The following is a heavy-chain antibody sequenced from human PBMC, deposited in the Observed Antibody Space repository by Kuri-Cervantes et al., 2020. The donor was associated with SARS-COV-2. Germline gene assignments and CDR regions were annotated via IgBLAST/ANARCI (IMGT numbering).Heavy chain of an antibody. V-gene: IGHV1-69*06. J-gene: IGHJ4*02. CDR2: IIPIFGTA. CDR3: ARAQDDSGSYTSLEY. D-gene: IGHD3-10*01. Sequence: SVKVSCKASGYTFTSYDTNWVRQATGQGLEWMGGIIPIFGTANYAQKFQGRVTITADKSTSTFYMELSSLGSEDTAVFYCARAQDDSGSYTSLEYWGQGTLVTVSS. CDR1: GYTFTSYD.